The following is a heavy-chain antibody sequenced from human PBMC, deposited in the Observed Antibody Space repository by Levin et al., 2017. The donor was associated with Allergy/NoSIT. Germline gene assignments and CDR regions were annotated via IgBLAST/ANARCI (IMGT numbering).Heavy chain of an antibody. CDR3: ARSTMVRGVGTYYYYMDV. Sequence: ASETLSLTCTVSGGSISSGSYYWSWIRQPAGKGLDWIGRIYTSGSTNYKSSLKSRVTISVDTSKNQFSLKLNSVTAADTAVYYCARSTMVRGVGTYYYYMDVWGKGTTVTVSS. CDR1: GGSISSGSYY. CDR2: IYTSGST. D-gene: IGHD3-10*01. V-gene: IGHV4-61*02. J-gene: IGHJ6*03.